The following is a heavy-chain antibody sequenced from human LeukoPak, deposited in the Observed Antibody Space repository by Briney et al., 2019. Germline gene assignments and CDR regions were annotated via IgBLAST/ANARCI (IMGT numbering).Heavy chain of an antibody. CDR2: ISDDGDNA. CDR3: ARDEGGYYGSRRHHSDYGMDV. V-gene: IGHV3-30-3*01. Sequence: ARSLRLSCEASGFTFSRYPIHWVRQAPGKGLEWVAVISDDGDNAYYADSVKGRSTISRDNSKNTLFLQMDGLRTEDTAVYYCARDEGGYYGSRRHHSDYGMDVWGPGNTVTVSS. J-gene: IGHJ6*01. D-gene: IGHD3-10*01. CDR1: GFTFSRYP.